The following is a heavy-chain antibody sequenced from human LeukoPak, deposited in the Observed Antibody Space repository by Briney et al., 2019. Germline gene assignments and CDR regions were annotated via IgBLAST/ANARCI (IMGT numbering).Heavy chain of an antibody. CDR2: IRYDGSNK. CDR3: AKDMEMMIVVVIPYFDY. CDR1: GFTFSSYG. Sequence: PGGSLRLSCAASGFTFSSYGMHWVRQAPGKGLEWVAFIRYDGSNKYYADSVKGRFTISRDNSKNTLYLQMNSLRAEDTAVYYCAKDMEMMIVVVIPYFDYWGQGTLVTVSS. J-gene: IGHJ4*02. D-gene: IGHD3-22*01. V-gene: IGHV3-30*02.